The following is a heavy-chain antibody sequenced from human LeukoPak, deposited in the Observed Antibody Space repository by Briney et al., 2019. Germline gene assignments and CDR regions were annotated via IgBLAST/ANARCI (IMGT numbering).Heavy chain of an antibody. J-gene: IGHJ6*02. CDR3: ARGRATMIVATLAYYYYGMDV. V-gene: IGHV1-69*13. CDR2: IIPIFGTA. D-gene: IGHD3-22*01. Sequence: GASVKVSCKASGGTFSSYAISWVRQAPGQGLEWMGGIIPIFGTANYAQKFQGRVTITADESTSTAYMELRSLRSDDTAVYYCARGRATMIVATLAYYYYGMDVWGQGTTVTVSS. CDR1: GGTFSSYA.